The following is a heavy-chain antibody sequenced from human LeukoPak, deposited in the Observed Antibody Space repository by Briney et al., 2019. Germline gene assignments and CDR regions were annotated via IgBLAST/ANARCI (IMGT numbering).Heavy chain of an antibody. Sequence: PSETLSFTCTVSGGSISSSSYYWGWIRQPPGKGLEWIGSIYYSGSTYYNPSLKSRVTISVDTSKNQFSLKLSSVTAADTAVYYCARRKRAAANFDYWGQGTLVTVSS. D-gene: IGHD6-13*01. CDR2: IYYSGST. V-gene: IGHV4-39*01. CDR3: ARRKRAAANFDY. CDR1: GGSISSSSYY. J-gene: IGHJ4*02.